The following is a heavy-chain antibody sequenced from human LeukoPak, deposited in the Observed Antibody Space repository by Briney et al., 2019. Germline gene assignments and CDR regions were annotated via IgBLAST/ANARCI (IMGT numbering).Heavy chain of an antibody. CDR3: ARHRDYVPDI. Sequence: GESLKISCKGSGYTFTSYWIGSVRHMTRKGLEWMGIIYPGDSDTRYSPSFQGQVTISADKSITTAYLQWSILKASDTAMYYCARHRDYVPDIWGQGTMVTVSS. D-gene: IGHD3-16*01. CDR1: GYTFTSYW. V-gene: IGHV5-51*01. J-gene: IGHJ3*02. CDR2: IYPGDSDT.